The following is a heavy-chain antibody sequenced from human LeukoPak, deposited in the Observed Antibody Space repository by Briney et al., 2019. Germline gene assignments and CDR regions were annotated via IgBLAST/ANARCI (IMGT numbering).Heavy chain of an antibody. J-gene: IGHJ4*02. V-gene: IGHV3-23*01. CDR2: ITGSGGTT. D-gene: IGHD3-9*01. CDR3: AKADKYDILTGYKTDY. Sequence: GGSLRLSCAASGFTFDDYAMHWVRQAPGKGLEWVSAITGSGGTTYYADSVKGRFTISRDSSKNTLYLQMNSLRAEDTAVYYCAKADKYDILTGYKTDYWGQGTLVTVSS. CDR1: GFTFDDYA.